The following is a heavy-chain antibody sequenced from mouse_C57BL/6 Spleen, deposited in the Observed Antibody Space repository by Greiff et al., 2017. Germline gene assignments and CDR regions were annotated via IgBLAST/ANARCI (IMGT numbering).Heavy chain of an antibody. Sequence: VKLQQPGAELVMPGASVKLSCKASGYTFTSYWMHWVKQRPGQGLEWIGEIDPSDSYTNYNQKFKGKSTLTVDKSSSTAYMQLSSLTSEDSAVYYCARGAQARGDYWGQGTSVTVSS. CDR1: GYTFTSYW. V-gene: IGHV1-69*01. D-gene: IGHD3-2*02. CDR3: ARGAQARGDY. CDR2: IDPSDSYT. J-gene: IGHJ4*01.